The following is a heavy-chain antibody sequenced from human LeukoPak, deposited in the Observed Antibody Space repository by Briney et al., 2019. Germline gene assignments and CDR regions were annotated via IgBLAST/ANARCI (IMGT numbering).Heavy chain of an antibody. V-gene: IGHV3-23*01. Sequence: GGSLRLSCAASGITFGSYAMSWVRQAPGKGLEWISVISGSGADTYYADSVKGRFTISRDNSKNTLYLQMDSLRAEDTAIYYCAKASTVGELVRGFYYYMDVWGKGTTVTVSS. CDR3: AKASTVGELVRGFYYYMDV. CDR2: ISGSGADT. J-gene: IGHJ6*03. D-gene: IGHD6-6*01. CDR1: GITFGSYA.